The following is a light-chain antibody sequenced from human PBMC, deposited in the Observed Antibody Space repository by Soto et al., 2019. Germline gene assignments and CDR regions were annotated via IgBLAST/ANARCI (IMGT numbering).Light chain of an antibody. CDR2: TTS. Sequence: EIVLTQSPDTLSLSPGERATLSCTASESVTSSCLAWYQRKPGQAPRLLIHTTSTSATDIPDRCSGSGSGTDFTLTISRLEPEDFAVYYCQQCGGSPLFSFGPGTRVDI. CDR3: QQCGGSPLFS. CDR1: ESVTSSC. J-gene: IGKJ3*01. V-gene: IGKV3-20*01.